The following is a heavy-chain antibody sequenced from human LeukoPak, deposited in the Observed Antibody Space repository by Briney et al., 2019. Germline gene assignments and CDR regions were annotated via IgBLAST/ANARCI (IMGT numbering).Heavy chain of an antibody. D-gene: IGHD4-17*01. V-gene: IGHV3-23*01. J-gene: IGHJ4*02. CDR3: AKVSEDYGDSPFRY. CDR1: GFTFSSYA. CDR2: ISGSGGST. Sequence: GGSLRLSCAASGFTFSSYAMGWVRQAPGKGLEWVSAISGSGGSTYYADSVKGRFTISRDNSKNTLYLQMNSLRAEDTAVYYCAKVSEDYGDSPFRYWGQGTLVTVSS.